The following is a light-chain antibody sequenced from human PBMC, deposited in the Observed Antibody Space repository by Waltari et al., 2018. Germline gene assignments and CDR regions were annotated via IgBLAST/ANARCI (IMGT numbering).Light chain of an antibody. CDR1: SSDVGSYNY. CDR3: CSYAGSYTLGV. V-gene: IGLV2-11*01. CDR2: DVT. J-gene: IGLJ3*02. Sequence: QSALTQPRSVSGSPGQSVTISCTGTSSDVGSYNYVSWFQQHPGKAPKLMIYDVTKRPSGVPDRFSGSKSGITASLTISGLQAYDEADYYCCSYAGSYTLGVFGGGTKLTVL.